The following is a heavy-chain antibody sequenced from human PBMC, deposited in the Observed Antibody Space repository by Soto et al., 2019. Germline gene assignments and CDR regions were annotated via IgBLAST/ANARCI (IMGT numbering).Heavy chain of an antibody. Sequence: QVQLVQSGAEVKKPGASVTVSCRSSGDTFNDYYIHWVRQAPGQGLEWMGWINPNGAVTKYAQKFQGLVSMTSDTSIRTVDMHLSRLRSDDTAVYFCARERGGATSTLDYYYFYMDVWGTGTTVTVSS. CDR1: GDTFNDYY. CDR2: INPNGAVT. CDR3: ARERGGATSTLDYYYFYMDV. J-gene: IGHJ6*03. D-gene: IGHD1-26*01. V-gene: IGHV1-2*04.